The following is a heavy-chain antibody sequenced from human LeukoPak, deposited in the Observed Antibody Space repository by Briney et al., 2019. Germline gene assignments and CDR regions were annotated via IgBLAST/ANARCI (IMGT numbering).Heavy chain of an antibody. CDR3: ARDRGDWFSVYYFDY. J-gene: IGHJ4*02. CDR1: GFTFSSYW. D-gene: IGHD3-9*01. V-gene: IGHV3-23*01. Sequence: GGSLRLSCAASGFTFSSYWMHWVRQAPGKGLEWVSAISGSGGSTYYADSVKGRFTISRDNSKNTLYLQMNSLRAEDTAVYYCARDRGDWFSVYYFDYWGQGTLVTVSS. CDR2: ISGSGGST.